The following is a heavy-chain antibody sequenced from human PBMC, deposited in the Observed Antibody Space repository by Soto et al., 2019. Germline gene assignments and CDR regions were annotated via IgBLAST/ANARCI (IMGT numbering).Heavy chain of an antibody. Sequence: PGGSLRLSCAASGFTFTNAWMSWVRQAPGKGLEWVGRIKSKTDGETTDYAAPVKGRFTISRDDSKNTLYLQMNSLKTEDTAVYYCTTARGTYGAEYFQHWGQGTLVTVSS. J-gene: IGHJ1*01. D-gene: IGHD4-17*01. CDR3: TTARGTYGAEYFQH. V-gene: IGHV3-15*01. CDR2: IKSKTDGETT. CDR1: GFTFTNAW.